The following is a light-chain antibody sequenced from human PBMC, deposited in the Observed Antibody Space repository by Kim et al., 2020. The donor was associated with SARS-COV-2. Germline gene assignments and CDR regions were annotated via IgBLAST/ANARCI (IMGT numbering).Light chain of an antibody. CDR2: DVT. Sequence: PGQSVPIGEPGTSRDVGAYHYVSWYQTHPGQAPKAMLYDVTKRPSGVSDRFSGSKSGNTASLPISGPLAEDEADYYCSAFTGSSIVFGGGTQLTVL. CDR1: SRDVGAYHY. CDR3: SAFTGSSIV. V-gene: IGLV2-14*03. J-gene: IGLJ2*01.